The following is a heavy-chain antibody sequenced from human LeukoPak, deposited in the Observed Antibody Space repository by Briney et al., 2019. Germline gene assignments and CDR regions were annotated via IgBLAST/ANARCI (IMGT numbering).Heavy chain of an antibody. CDR2: INSDGSST. J-gene: IGHJ4*02. V-gene: IGHV3-74*01. Sequence: GGSLRLSCAASGFTLSSYWIHWVRQPPGKGLVWVSRINSDGSSTTYADSVKGRFTISRDNSKNTLYLQMNGLRAEDTAMYYCATYSGFFDYWGQGTLVTVSS. CDR3: ATYSGFFDY. D-gene: IGHD5-12*01. CDR1: GFTLSSYW.